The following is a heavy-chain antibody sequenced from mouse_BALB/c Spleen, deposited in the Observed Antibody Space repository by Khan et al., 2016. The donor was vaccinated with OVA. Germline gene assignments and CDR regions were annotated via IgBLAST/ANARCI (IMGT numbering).Heavy chain of an antibody. CDR1: GYSITSDYA. J-gene: IGHJ2*02. V-gene: IGHV3-2*02. Sequence: EVQLVESGPGLVKPSQSLSLTCTVTGYSITSDYAWNWIRQFPGNKLEWMGFISYSGNTKYNPSLQSRFSITRATSKNQFFLQLNSVTTEDTVTYYCARVYGGDFDYWGQGTSLTVSS. D-gene: IGHD1-1*01. CDR2: ISYSGNT. CDR3: ARVYGGDFDY.